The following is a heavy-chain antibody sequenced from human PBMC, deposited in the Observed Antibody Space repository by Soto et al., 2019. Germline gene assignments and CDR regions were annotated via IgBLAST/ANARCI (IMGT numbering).Heavy chain of an antibody. CDR1: GFSVSSNS. CDR2: IHSDVTT. J-gene: IGHJ5*02. Sequence: LRLSCAASGFSVSSNSMSWVRQAPGKGLEWVSVIHSDVTTYYADSVKGRSIISRDNSKDTLYLQMNRLRAEDTAVYYCARELSGSWYNWFDPWGQGTLVTVSS. V-gene: IGHV3-53*01. D-gene: IGHD5-12*01. CDR3: ARELSGSWYNWFDP.